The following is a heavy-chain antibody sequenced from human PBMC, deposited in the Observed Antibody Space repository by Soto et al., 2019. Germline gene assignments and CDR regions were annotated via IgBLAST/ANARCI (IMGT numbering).Heavy chain of an antibody. CDR3: AKLMDGDYGGHAVDY. V-gene: IGHV4-59*01. J-gene: IGHJ4*02. CDR1: GGSISGNY. CDR2: MYYTGIT. Sequence: SETLSLTCTVSGGSISGNYWTWIRQPPGKGLEWIGYMYYTGITSYNPSLKIRVTISLDASMNQFSLRLSSVTAADTAVYYCAKLMDGDYGGHAVDYWGQGTLVTVSS. D-gene: IGHD4-17*01.